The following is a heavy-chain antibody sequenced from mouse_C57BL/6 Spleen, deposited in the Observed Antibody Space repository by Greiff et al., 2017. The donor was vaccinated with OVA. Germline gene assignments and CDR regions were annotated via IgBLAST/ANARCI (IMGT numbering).Heavy chain of an antibody. D-gene: IGHD3-3*01. CDR1: GYTFTDYE. J-gene: IGHJ2*01. V-gene: IGHV1-15*01. CDR3: TREEGPDY. CDR2: IDPETGGT. Sequence: VQLQQSGAELVRPGASVTLSCKASGYTFTDYEMHWVKQTPVHGLEWIGAIDPETGGTAFNQKFKGKAILTADKSSSTAYMELRSLTSEDSAVYYCTREEGPDYWGQGTTLTVSS.